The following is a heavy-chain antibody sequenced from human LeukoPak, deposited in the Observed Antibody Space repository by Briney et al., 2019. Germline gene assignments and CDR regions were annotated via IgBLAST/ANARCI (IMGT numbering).Heavy chain of an antibody. D-gene: IGHD6-13*01. V-gene: IGHV3-30*04. Sequence: GRSLRLSCAASGFTFSSYAMHWVRQAPGKGLEWVAVISYDGSNKYYADSVKGRFTTSRDNSKNTLYLQMNSLRAEDTAVYYCARHPLRYSSSWYFFQHRGQGTLVTVSS. J-gene: IGHJ1*01. CDR2: ISYDGSNK. CDR1: GFTFSSYA. CDR3: ARHPLRYSSSWYFFQH.